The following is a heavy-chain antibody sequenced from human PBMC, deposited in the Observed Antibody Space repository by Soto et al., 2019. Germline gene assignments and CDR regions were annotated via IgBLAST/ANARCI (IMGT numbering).Heavy chain of an antibody. J-gene: IGHJ6*02. CDR2: IIPIFGTA. V-gene: IGHV1-69*13. CDR3: ARAGRPNYDILTGYFGVYYYYGMDV. CDR1: GGTFSSYA. Sequence: ASVKVSCKASGGTFSSYAISWVRQAPGQGLEWVGGIIPIFGTANYAQKFQGRVTITADESTSTAYMELSSLRSEDTAVYYCARAGRPNYDILTGYFGVYYYYGMDVWGQGTTVTVSS. D-gene: IGHD3-9*01.